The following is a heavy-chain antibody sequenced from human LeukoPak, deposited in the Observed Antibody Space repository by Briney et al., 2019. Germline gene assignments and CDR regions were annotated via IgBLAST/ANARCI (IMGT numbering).Heavy chain of an antibody. CDR1: GYTFTSYY. Sequence: ASVKVSCKASGYTFTSYYMHWVRQAPGQGLEWMGTINPSGGSTSYAQKFQGRVTMTRDTSTSTVYMQLSSLRSEDTAVYYCARGKTADDSSGYYFWWFDPWGQGTLVTVSS. V-gene: IGHV1-46*01. CDR3: ARGKTADDSSGYYFWWFDP. CDR2: INPSGGST. D-gene: IGHD3-22*01. J-gene: IGHJ5*02.